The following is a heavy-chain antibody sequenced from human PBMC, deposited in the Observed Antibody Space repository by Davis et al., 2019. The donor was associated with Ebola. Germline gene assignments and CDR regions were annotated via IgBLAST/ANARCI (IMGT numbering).Heavy chain of an antibody. Sequence: GESLKISCAASGFTFSSTWMHWVRQVPGKGLVWVSRITTDGSTSYADSVKGRFTISRDNAKNSLYLQMNSLRAEDTAVYYCARDMGTAMVLYDYGMDVWGKGTTVTVSS. CDR3: ARDMGTAMVLYDYGMDV. J-gene: IGHJ6*04. CDR2: ITTDGST. D-gene: IGHD5-18*01. V-gene: IGHV3-74*01. CDR1: GFTFSSTW.